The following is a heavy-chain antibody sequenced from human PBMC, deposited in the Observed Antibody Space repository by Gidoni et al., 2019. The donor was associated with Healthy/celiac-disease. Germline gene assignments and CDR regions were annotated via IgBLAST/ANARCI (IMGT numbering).Heavy chain of an antibody. D-gene: IGHD5-18*01. J-gene: IGHJ6*02. V-gene: IGHV5-51*01. CDR3: ARSVYSSHGMDV. CDR2: IYPGDSDT. CDR1: GYSFTSYW. Sequence: EVPLVQSGAEVQKPGESLKISCQGSGYSFTSYWIGWVRQMPGKGLEWMGIIYPGDSDTRDSPSFQGEVTISADKSISTDYMQWSSLKASDTAMYYCARSVYSSHGMDVWGQGTTVTVSS.